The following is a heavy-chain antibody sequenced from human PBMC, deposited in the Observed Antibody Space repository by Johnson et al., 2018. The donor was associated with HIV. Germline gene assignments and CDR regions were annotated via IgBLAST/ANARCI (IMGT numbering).Heavy chain of an antibody. J-gene: IGHJ3*02. Sequence: QMQLVESGGGVVQPGGSLRLSCAASGFTFSSNAMHWVRQAPGKGLEWVAFIVYDGSNKYYADSVKGRFTISRDNSKNTLYLQMGSLRVEDMAVYYCARSDVDIVATILFDIWGQGTMVTVSS. V-gene: IGHV3-30*02. D-gene: IGHD5-12*01. CDR2: IVYDGSNK. CDR3: ARSDVDIVATILFDI. CDR1: GFTFSSNA.